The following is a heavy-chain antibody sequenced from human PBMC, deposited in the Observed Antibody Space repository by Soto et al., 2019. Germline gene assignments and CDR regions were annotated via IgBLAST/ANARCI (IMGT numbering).Heavy chain of an antibody. CDR2: IGTAGDT. D-gene: IGHD2-15*01. V-gene: IGHV3-13*01. J-gene: IGHJ4*02. CDR3: ARGQEVGAHFFDS. Sequence: HPGGSLRLSCEASGFTFSSFDMHWVRQPTGKGLEWVSTIGTAGDTYYAVSVKGRFTISRDNAKNSLSLQMNSLRAGDTAVYFCARGQEVGAHFFDSWGQGTQVTVSS. CDR1: GFTFSSFD.